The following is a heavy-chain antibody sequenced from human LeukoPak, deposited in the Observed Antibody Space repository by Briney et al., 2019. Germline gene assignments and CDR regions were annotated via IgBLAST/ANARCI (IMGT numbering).Heavy chain of an antibody. J-gene: IGHJ6*02. CDR3: AREDPSRRPYYYYGMDV. V-gene: IGHV4-39*02. CDR2: IYYSGST. Sequence: PSETLSLTCTVSGGSISSSSYYWGWIRQPPGKGLEWIGSIYYSGSTYYNPSLKSRVTISVDTSKNQFSLKLSSVTAADTAVYYCAREDPSRRPYYYYGMDVWGQGTTVTVSS. CDR1: GGSISSSSYY.